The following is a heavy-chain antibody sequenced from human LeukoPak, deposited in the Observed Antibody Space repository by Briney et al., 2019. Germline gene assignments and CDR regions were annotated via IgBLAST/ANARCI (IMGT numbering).Heavy chain of an antibody. CDR2: ISWNSASI. D-gene: IGHD5-12*01. CDR3: AKDKAPLYSGYDWDLDF. V-gene: IGHV3-9*01. CDR1: GFTFHHYA. Sequence: GGSLRLSCAASGFTFHHYAIHWVRQVPGKGLEWVSGISWNSASIGYADSVKGRFTISGDNAKNSVYLQMNSLRAEDTALYYCAKDKAPLYSGYDWDLDFWGQGTLVTVSS. J-gene: IGHJ4*02.